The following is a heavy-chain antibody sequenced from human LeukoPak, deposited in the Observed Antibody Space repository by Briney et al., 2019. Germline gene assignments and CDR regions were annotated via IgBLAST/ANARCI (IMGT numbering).Heavy chain of an antibody. V-gene: IGHV1-2*02. J-gene: IGHJ4*02. CDR1: GYIFTGYY. D-gene: IGHD5-18*01. Sequence: GASVKVSCKASGYIFTGYYMHWVRQAPGQGLEWMGWINANSGGTKYAQKFQGRVTMTRDTSISTAYMELSSLRSEDTAVYYCARDSEDTTMGPGYWGQGTLVTVSS. CDR3: ARDSEDTTMGPGY. CDR2: INANSGGT.